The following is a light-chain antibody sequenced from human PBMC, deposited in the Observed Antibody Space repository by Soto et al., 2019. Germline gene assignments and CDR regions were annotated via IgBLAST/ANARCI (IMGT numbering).Light chain of an antibody. V-gene: IGKV2-28*01. CDR1: QSLLHSNGYNY. CDR2: LGS. J-gene: IGKJ2*01. Sequence: DIVMTQSPLSLPVTPGEPASISCRSSQSLLHSNGYNYLDWYLQKPGQSAQLLIYLGSNRASGVPDRFSGRGSGTDITLQISRVEAEDVGVYYCMQALQTPRTFGQGTKLEIK. CDR3: MQALQTPRT.